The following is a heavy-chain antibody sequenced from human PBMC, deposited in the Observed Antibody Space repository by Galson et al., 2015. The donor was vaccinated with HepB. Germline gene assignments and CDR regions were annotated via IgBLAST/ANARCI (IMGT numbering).Heavy chain of an antibody. CDR3: AKETGRYGDSALFVF. J-gene: IGHJ4*02. CDR1: GFTFSSYA. V-gene: IGHV3-23*01. Sequence: SLRLSCAASGFTFSSYAMSWVRQAPGKGLEWVSAISGGGSSTYYADSVKGRFTISRDNSKNTLYLQMNSLRAEDTAVYYCAKETGRYGDSALFVFWGQGTLVTVSS. D-gene: IGHD4-17*01. CDR2: ISGGGSST.